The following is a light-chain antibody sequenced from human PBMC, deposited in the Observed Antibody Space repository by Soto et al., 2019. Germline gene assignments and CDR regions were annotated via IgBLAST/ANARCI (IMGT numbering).Light chain of an antibody. CDR3: SSYTNSNTQV. J-gene: IGLJ1*01. V-gene: IGLV2-14*01. Sequence: QSVLTQPASVSGSPGQSITISCTGTSSDVGGYNYVSWYQQHPGKAPKLMIFDVSNRPSGVSSRFSGSKSGNTASLIIAGLQAEDEADYYCSSYTNSNTQVFGTGTKV. CDR1: SSDVGGYNY. CDR2: DVS.